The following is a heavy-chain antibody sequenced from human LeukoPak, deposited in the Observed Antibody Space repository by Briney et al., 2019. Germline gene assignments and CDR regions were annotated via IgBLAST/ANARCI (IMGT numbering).Heavy chain of an antibody. CDR2: INWNGGST. CDR1: GFTFSSYG. Sequence: GGSLRLSCAASGFTFSSYGMSWVRQAPGKGLEWVSGINWNGGSTGYADSVKGRFTISRDNAKNSLYLQMNSLRAEDTALYYCARASAAAGLYYYYMDVWGKGTTVTVSS. CDR3: ARASAAAGLYYYYMDV. D-gene: IGHD6-13*01. J-gene: IGHJ6*03. V-gene: IGHV3-20*04.